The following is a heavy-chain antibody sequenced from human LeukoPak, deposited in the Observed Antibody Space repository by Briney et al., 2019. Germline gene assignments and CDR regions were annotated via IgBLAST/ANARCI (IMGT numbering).Heavy chain of an antibody. CDR1: GFTFDDYA. V-gene: IGHV3-9*01. Sequence: GGSLRLSCAASGFTFDDYAMHWVRQAPGKGLEWVSGISWNSGSIGYADSVKGRFTISRDNAKNSLYLQMNSLRAEDTALYYCAALLYYFDYWGQGTLVTVSS. J-gene: IGHJ4*02. CDR2: ISWNSGSI. CDR3: AALLYYFDY.